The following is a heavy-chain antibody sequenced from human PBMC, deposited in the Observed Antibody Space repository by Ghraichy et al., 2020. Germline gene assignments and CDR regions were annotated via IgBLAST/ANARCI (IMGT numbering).Heavy chain of an antibody. CDR1: GFSLSTSGVG. Sequence: LSLTCTFSGFSLSTSGVGVGWIRQPPGKALECLTLIYWDNDKRYNPSLRSRLTITKDTSKNQVVLTMTNMDPVDTATYFCAHRRVGYSHNWDVGLFDYWGQGTLVTVSS. J-gene: IGHJ4*02. V-gene: IGHV2-5*02. D-gene: IGHD5-12*01. CDR2: IYWDNDK. CDR3: AHRRVGYSHNWDVGLFDY.